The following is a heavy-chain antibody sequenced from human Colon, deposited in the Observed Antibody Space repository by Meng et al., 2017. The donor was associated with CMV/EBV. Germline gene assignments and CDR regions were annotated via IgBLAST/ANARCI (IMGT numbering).Heavy chain of an antibody. CDR3: ARDPEDGWAYFDY. Sequence: QVQLQQAGPGLVKPSETLSLTCSGSGGSISGYYWNWIRQPAGKGLEWIGRMHTSGTTNYNPSLKSRVTVSLDTSKNQVSLKLTSVTAADTAVYYCARDPEDGWAYFDYWGQGALVTVSS. J-gene: IGHJ4*02. V-gene: IGHV4-4*07. D-gene: IGHD5-24*01. CDR1: GGSISGYY. CDR2: MHTSGTT.